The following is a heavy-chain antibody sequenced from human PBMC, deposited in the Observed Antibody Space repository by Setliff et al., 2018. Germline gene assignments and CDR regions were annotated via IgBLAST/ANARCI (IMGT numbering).Heavy chain of an antibody. D-gene: IGHD2-21*01. CDR2: VSTYNGDT. CDR1: GNSFSSFS. J-gene: IGHJ3*01. V-gene: IGHV1-18*01. CDR3: ALSSLSLCGGGNCPNAFDV. Sequence: ASVKVSCKASGNSFSSFSITWVRQAPGQGLEWMGWVSTYNGDTKYAQNFRGRVTMTTDMSTSTVYMELRTLRSDDTAVYFCALSSLSLCGGGNCPNAFDVWGQGTLVTVSS.